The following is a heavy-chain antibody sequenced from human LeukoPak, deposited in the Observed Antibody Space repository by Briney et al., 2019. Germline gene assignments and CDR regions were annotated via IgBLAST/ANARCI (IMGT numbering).Heavy chain of an antibody. J-gene: IGHJ4*02. CDR2: IRYDGSKK. CDR3: AKENSSGFLF. Sequence: GGSLRLSCAASGFIFSSYGIHWVRQAPGKGLEWVAFIRYDGSKKYYADSVKGRFIISRDNAKNTLYLQMNSLRAEDTGVYYCAKENSSGFLFWGQETLVTVSS. D-gene: IGHD6-19*01. V-gene: IGHV3-30*02. CDR1: GFIFSSYG.